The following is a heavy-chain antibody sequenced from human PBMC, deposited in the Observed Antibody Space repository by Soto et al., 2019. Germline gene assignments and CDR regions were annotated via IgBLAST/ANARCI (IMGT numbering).Heavy chain of an antibody. CDR3: ARRYGGNFDY. CDR2: IYYSGST. D-gene: IGHD1-26*01. Sequence: SETLSPTCTVSGGSISSYYWSWIRQPPGKGLELIGYIYYSGSTNYNPSLKSRVTISVDTSKNQFSLKLTSVTAADTAVYYCARRYGGNFDYWGQGTLVTVSS. CDR1: GGSISSYY. V-gene: IGHV4-59*01. J-gene: IGHJ4*02.